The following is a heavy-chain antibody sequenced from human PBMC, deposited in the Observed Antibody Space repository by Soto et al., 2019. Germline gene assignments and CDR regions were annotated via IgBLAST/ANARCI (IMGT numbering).Heavy chain of an antibody. CDR3: ARDGFQVGATANLNFDY. CDR2: IIPIFGTA. CDR1: GGTFSSYA. V-gene: IGHV1-69*01. Sequence: QVQLVQSGAEVKKPGSSVKVSCKASGGTFSSYAISWVRQAPGQGLEWMGGIIPIFGTANYAQKFQGRVTITADEATSTAYMELSSLRSEDTAVYYCARDGFQVGATANLNFDYWGQGTLVTVSS. D-gene: IGHD1-26*01. J-gene: IGHJ4*02.